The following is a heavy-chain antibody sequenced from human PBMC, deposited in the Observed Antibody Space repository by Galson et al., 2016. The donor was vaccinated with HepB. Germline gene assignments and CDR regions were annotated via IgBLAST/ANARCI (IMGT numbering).Heavy chain of an antibody. Sequence: SLRLSCAASRFTFRSFGMNWVRQAPGKGLEWVSSISGDSRYKFYGDSVKGRFTISRDNAKNSLYLLLSSLRAEDTAIYYCGRSGSTGYFDYWGQGTLVTVSS. J-gene: IGHJ4*02. CDR1: RFTFRSFG. CDR3: GRSGSTGYFDY. V-gene: IGHV3-21*01. CDR2: ISGDSRYK. D-gene: IGHD3-9*01.